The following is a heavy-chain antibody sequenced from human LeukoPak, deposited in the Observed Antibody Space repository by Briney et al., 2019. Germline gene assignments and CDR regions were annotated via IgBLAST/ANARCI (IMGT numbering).Heavy chain of an antibody. D-gene: IGHD2-2*01. V-gene: IGHV4-59*11. CDR2: IYHSGGT. CDR3: ARVAGYCSSTSCYLWFDP. Sequence: SETLSLTCTASGGSISSHFWSWIRQPPGKGLEWIGYIYHSGGTNYNPSLKSRVTISVDTSKTQFSLKLSSVTAADTAVYYCARVAGYCSSTSCYLWFDPWGQGTLVTVSS. CDR1: GGSISSHF. J-gene: IGHJ5*02.